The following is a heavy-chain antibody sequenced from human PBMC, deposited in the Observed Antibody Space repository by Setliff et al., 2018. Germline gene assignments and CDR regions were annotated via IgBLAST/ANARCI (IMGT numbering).Heavy chain of an antibody. V-gene: IGHV3-74*01. CDR2: INSDGSST. J-gene: IGHJ4*02. CDR3: ARTTGYRLEGDFDY. D-gene: IGHD3-16*01. CDR1: GFTFSSYW. Sequence: HPGGSLRLSCAASGFTFSSYWMHWVRQAPGKGLVWVSRINSDGSSTSYADSVKGRFTISRDNAKNTLYLQMNSLRAEDTAIYYCARTTGYRLEGDFDYWGQGTLVTVSS.